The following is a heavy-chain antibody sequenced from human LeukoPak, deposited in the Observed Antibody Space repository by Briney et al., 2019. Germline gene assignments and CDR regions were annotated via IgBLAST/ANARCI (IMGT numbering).Heavy chain of an antibody. CDR3: ARDRVGSGWLLHYYYYGMDV. J-gene: IGHJ6*02. D-gene: IGHD6-19*01. V-gene: IGHV1-18*01. CDR1: GYTFTSYG. CDR2: ISAYNGNT. Sequence: GASVKVSCKASGYTFTSYGISWVRQAPGQGLEWMGWISAYNGNTNYAQKFQGRVTMTRDTSTSTVYMELSSLRSEDTAVYYCARDRVGSGWLLHYYYYGMDVWGQGTTVTVSS.